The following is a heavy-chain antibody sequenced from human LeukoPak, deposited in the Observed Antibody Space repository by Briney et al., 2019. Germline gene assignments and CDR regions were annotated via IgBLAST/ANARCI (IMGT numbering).Heavy chain of an antibody. CDR3: VVSIQAAAIPAFDS. D-gene: IGHD6-25*01. J-gene: IGHJ4*02. CDR1: GYNFAHN. Sequence: GASVTVSFKASGYNFAHNIHWVRQAPGQGHEFMGWINPKNGGTKYAQNFQGRVTMTRDTSISTVYMELSSLGSDDTAVYYCVVSIQAAAIPAFDSWGRGTLVTVSS. V-gene: IGHV1-2*02. CDR2: INPKNGGT.